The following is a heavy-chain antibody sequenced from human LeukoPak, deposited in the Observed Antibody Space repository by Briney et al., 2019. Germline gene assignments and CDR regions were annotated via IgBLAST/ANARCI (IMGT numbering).Heavy chain of an antibody. D-gene: IGHD4-17*01. Sequence: HSGGSLRLSCAASGFTFSSYEMNWVRQAPGKGLEWVSYISSSSSTIYYADSVKGRFTISRDNAKNSLYLQMNSLRAEDTAVYYCARGGIYGESPFDYWGQGTLVTVSS. V-gene: IGHV3-48*01. CDR2: ISSSSSTI. CDR3: ARGGIYGESPFDY. CDR1: GFTFSSYE. J-gene: IGHJ4*02.